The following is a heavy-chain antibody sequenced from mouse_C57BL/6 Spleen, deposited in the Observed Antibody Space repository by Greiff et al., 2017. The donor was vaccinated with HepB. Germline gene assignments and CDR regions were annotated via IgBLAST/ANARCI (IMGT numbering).Heavy chain of an antibody. CDR2: INPNNGGT. V-gene: IGHV1-22*01. CDR3: ASYYGPFDY. J-gene: IGHJ2*01. Sequence: VQLKESGPELVKPGASVKMSCKASGYTFTDYNMHWVKQSHGKSLEWIGYINPNNGGTSYNQKFKGKATLTVNKSSSTAYMELRSLTSEDSAVYYCASYYGPFDYWGQGTTLTVSS. CDR1: GYTFTDYN. D-gene: IGHD1-2*01.